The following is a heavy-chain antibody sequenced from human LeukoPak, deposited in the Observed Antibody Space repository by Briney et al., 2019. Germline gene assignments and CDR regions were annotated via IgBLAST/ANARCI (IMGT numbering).Heavy chain of an antibody. CDR2: IYHSGST. Sequence: SETLSLTCTVSGYSISSGYYWGWSRQPPGKGLEWIGSIYHSGSTYYNPSLKSRVTISVDTSKNQFSLKLSSVTAADTAVYYCARADHGDDAFDIRGQGTMVTVSS. CDR1: GYSISSGYY. V-gene: IGHV4-38-2*02. CDR3: ARADHGDDAFDI. D-gene: IGHD4/OR15-4a*01. J-gene: IGHJ3*02.